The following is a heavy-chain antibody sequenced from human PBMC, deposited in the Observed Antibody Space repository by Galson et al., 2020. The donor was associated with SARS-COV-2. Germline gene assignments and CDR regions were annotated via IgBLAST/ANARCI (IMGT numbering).Heavy chain of an antibody. CDR1: GGSISSYY. CDR3: ARRALGYCSGGSCAWGFDP. V-gene: IGHV4-59*08. D-gene: IGHD2-15*01. CDR2: IYYSGST. Sequence: SETLSLTCTVSGGSISSYYWSWIRQPPGKGLEWIGYIYYSGSTNYNPSLKSRVTISVDTSKNQFSLKLSSVTAADTAVYYCARRALGYCSGGSCAWGFDPWGQGTLVTVSS. J-gene: IGHJ5*02.